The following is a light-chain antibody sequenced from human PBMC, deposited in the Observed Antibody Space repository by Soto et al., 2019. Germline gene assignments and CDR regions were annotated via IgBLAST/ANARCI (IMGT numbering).Light chain of an antibody. CDR3: QQSFSTPLT. V-gene: IGKV1-39*01. J-gene: IGKJ4*01. Sequence: ISMSQSPSSVAASVCDRVTITCRASQTLNNYLTWFQQKPGKAPKLLIYAASTLQSGVPSRFSGSGSGAEFTLTISSLQPEDFATYYCQQSFSTPLTFGRGTKVDIK. CDR1: QTLNNY. CDR2: AAS.